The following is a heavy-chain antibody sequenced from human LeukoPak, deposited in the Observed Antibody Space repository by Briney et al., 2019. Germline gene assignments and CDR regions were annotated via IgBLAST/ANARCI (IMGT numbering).Heavy chain of an antibody. CDR2: IGSSGNTI. CDR1: GFTFSDYY. Sequence: GGSLRLSCAASGFTFSDYYMSWIRQAPGKGPEWVSYIGSSGNTIYYADSVKGRFTISRDNAKSSLYLLMNSLRVEDTAVYYCARPGFGSYGMDVWGQGTTVTVSS. V-gene: IGHV3-11*01. D-gene: IGHD3-16*01. J-gene: IGHJ6*02. CDR3: ARPGFGSYGMDV.